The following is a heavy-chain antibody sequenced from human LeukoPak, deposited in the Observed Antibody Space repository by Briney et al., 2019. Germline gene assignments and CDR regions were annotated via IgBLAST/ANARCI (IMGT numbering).Heavy chain of an antibody. J-gene: IGHJ5*02. CDR3: ARDQYYYDSSGYYNWFDP. CDR2: IIPIFGTA. V-gene: IGHV1-69*05. CDR1: GGTFSSYA. Sequence: ASVKVSCKASGGTFSSYAISWVRQAPGQGLEWMGGIIPIFGTANYAQKFQGRVTMTRDTSISTAYMELSRLRSDDTAVYYCARDQYYYDSSGYYNWFDPWGQGTLVTVSS. D-gene: IGHD3-22*01.